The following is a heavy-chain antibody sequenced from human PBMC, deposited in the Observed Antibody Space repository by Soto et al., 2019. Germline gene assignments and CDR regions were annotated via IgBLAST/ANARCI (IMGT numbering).Heavy chain of an antibody. CDR2: INAGNGNT. J-gene: IGHJ6*02. Sequence: QVQLVQSGAEVKKPGASVKVSCKASGYTFTSYAMHWVRQAPGQRLEWMGWINAGNGNTKYSQKFQGRVTITRDSSASTAYVELSGLRSEDTAVYYCARTLAAPRDYSCVGMDVWGQGTTVTVSS. D-gene: IGHD6-13*01. CDR1: GYTFTSYA. CDR3: ARTLAAPRDYSCVGMDV. V-gene: IGHV1-3*01.